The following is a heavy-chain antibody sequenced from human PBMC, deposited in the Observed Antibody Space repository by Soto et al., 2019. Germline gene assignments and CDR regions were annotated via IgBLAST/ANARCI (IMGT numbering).Heavy chain of an antibody. J-gene: IGHJ4*02. V-gene: IGHV4-59*01. CDR3: ASVYCSGGSCSGPFDY. D-gene: IGHD2-15*01. CDR1: GGSISSYY. Sequence: SETLSLTCTASGGSISSYYWSWIRQPPGKGLEWIGYIYYSGSTNYNPSLKSRVTISVDTSKNQFSLKLSSVTAADTAVYYCASVYCSGGSCSGPFDYWGQGTLVTVSS. CDR2: IYYSGST.